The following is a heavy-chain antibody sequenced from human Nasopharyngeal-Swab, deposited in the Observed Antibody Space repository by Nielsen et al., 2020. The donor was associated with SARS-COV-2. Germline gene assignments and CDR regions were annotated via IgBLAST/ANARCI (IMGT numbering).Heavy chain of an antibody. CDR3: ARGGWLRRSYYYSYYYMDV. CDR2: IIPIIDVA. J-gene: IGHJ6*03. Sequence: SVKVSCKASGGTFSSYAISWVRQAPGQRLEWMGGIIPIIDVAKYGQKFQGRGAITADKSTSTAYMELRSLRSDDTGVYYCARGGWLRRSYYYSYYYMDVWGKGTTVTVSS. V-gene: IGHV1-69*10. CDR1: GGTFSSYA. D-gene: IGHD5-12*01.